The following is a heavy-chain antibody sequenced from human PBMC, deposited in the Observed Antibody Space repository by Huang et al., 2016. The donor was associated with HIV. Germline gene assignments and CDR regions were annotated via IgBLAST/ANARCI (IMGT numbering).Heavy chain of an antibody. CDR3: ATGLGSFDY. V-gene: IGHV3-7*01. Sequence: EVQLVESGGGLVQPGGSLRLSCAASGFTFSAYWMSWVRQAPGKGLEGVANIRKDESEKYYVDSVKGRVTSSRDNAKNSLYLQMNSLRAEDTAVYYCATGLGSFDYWGQGSLVTVSS. D-gene: IGHD7-27*01. J-gene: IGHJ4*02. CDR2: IRKDESEK. CDR1: GFTFSAYW.